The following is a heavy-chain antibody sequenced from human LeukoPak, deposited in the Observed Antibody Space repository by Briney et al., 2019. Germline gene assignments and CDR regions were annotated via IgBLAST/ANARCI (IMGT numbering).Heavy chain of an antibody. CDR1: GYTFTSYG. CDR3: ARDPGMVRGVQGYYYYMDV. V-gene: IGHV1-18*01. D-gene: IGHD3-10*01. J-gene: IGHJ6*03. CDR2: ISAYNGNT. Sequence: APVKVSCKASGYTFTSYGISWVRQAPGQGLEWMGWISAYNGNTNYAQKLQGRVTMTTDTSTSTAYMELRSLRSDDTAVYYCARDPGMVRGVQGYYYYMDVWGKGTTVTVSS.